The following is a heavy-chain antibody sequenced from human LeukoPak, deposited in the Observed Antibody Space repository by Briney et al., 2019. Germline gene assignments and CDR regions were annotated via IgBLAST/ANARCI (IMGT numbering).Heavy chain of an antibody. CDR2: IIPIFGTA. CDR1: GCTFSSYA. J-gene: IGHJ4*02. D-gene: IGHD4-17*01. Sequence: GASVKVSCKASGCTFSSYAISWVRQAPGQGLEWMGGIIPIFGTANYAQKFQGRVTLTRDTSTSTVYMELSSLRSEDTAVYYCARDQTYGDYGGIPDYWGQGTLVTVSS. CDR3: ARDQTYGDYGGIPDY. V-gene: IGHV1-69*05.